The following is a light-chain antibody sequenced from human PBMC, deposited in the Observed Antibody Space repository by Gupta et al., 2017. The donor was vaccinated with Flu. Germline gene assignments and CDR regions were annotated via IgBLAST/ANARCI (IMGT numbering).Light chain of an antibody. CDR1: SSDVGGYNY. CDR3: SSYTNTNTLVV. CDR2: EVS. V-gene: IGLV2-14*01. J-gene: IGLJ2*01. Sequence: IYCTGTSSDVGGYNYVCWYQQHPGKAPKLIIFEVSNRHSGVAHRFSGSKSGNTASLTSAGLQAEDEADYYCSSYTNTNTLVVFGGGTKLTVL.